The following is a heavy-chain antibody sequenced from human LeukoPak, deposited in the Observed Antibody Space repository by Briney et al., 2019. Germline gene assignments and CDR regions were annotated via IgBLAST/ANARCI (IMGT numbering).Heavy chain of an antibody. V-gene: IGHV3-30-3*01. CDR2: ISYDGSNK. Sequence: GRSLRLSCAASGFTFSSYAMHWVRQAPGKGLEWVAVISYDGSNKYYADSVKGRFTISRDNSKNTLYQQMNSLRAEDTAVYYCARSIVVVITGYYFDYWGQGTLVTVSS. CDR1: GFTFSSYA. J-gene: IGHJ4*02. D-gene: IGHD3-22*01. CDR3: ARSIVVVITGYYFDY.